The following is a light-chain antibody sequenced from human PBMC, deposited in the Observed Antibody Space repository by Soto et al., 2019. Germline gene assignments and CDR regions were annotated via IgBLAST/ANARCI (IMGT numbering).Light chain of an antibody. CDR3: GSFTSSNTVI. CDR2: DVS. V-gene: IGLV2-14*01. CDR1: SSDVGGYNY. Sequence: QSVLTQPASVSGSPGQSITISCTGTSSDVGGYNYVSWYQQHPGKAPKLMIYDVSNRPSGVSNRFSGSKSGNTASLTISGLQAEDDAAYYCGSFTSSNTVIFGGGTKVTVL. J-gene: IGLJ2*01.